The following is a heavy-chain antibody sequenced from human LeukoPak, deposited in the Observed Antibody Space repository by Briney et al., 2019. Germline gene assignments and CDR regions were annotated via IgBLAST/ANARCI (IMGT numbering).Heavy chain of an antibody. Sequence: PGGXXRLXCAASXFSVSSNYMSWVRQAPGKXLXWVSVLYSSGYSKYADSVKGRFSISRDNSENTLSLQMNSLRAEDTAVYYCAAKGNGYTGIYVFAHWGRGTLVTVSS. D-gene: IGHD5-12*01. V-gene: IGHV3-66*01. J-gene: IGHJ4*02. CDR1: XFSVSSNY. CDR3: AAKGNGYTGIYVFAH. CDR2: LYSSGYS.